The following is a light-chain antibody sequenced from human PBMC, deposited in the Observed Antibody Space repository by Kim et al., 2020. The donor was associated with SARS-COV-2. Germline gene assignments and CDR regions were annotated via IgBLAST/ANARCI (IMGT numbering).Light chain of an antibody. Sequence: EIVLTQSPGTLSLSPGERATLSCRTSQSISSTYLAWYQQKPGQAPRLLMYRGSTRATGIPDRFSGSGSGTDFTLTISRLEPEDFAVYYCQQYSSSPPVYTYGQGTKLEI. CDR1: QSISSTY. V-gene: IGKV3-20*01. CDR3: QQYSSSPPVYT. CDR2: RGS. J-gene: IGKJ2*01.